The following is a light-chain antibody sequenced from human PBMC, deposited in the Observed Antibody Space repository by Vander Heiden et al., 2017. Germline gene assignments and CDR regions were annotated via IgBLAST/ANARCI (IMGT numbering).Light chain of an antibody. J-gene: IGLJ1*01. CDR2: EVT. Sequence: SAPTQPAPGFGSSGQSITISCTGTSSDVGSYNLVSWYQHHPGKAPKLMIYEVTKRPSGVSNRFSGSKSGNTASLTISGLQAEDEADYYCCSYAGSSTLGVFGTGTKVTVL. CDR1: SSDVGSYNL. CDR3: CSYAGSSTLGV. V-gene: IGLV2-23*02.